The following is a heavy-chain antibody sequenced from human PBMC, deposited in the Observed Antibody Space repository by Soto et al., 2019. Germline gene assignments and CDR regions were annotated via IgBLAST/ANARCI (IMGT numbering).Heavy chain of an antibody. CDR1: GGSISSGGYY. D-gene: IGHD3-10*01. Sequence: SETLSLTCAVSGGSISSGGYYWSWIRQHPGKGLEWIGYIYYSGSTYYNPSLKSRVTISVDTSKNQFSLKLSSVTAADTAVYYCARELRFGEDYYGMDVWGQGTTVS. V-gene: IGHV4-31*11. J-gene: IGHJ6*02. CDR2: IYYSGST. CDR3: ARELRFGEDYYGMDV.